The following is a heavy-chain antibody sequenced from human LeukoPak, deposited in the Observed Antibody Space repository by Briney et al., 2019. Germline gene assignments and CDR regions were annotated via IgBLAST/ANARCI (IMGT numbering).Heavy chain of an antibody. CDR1: GLTFSSYA. Sequence: GSLRLSCAASGLTFSSYAMHWVRQAPGKGLEWVAVISYDGSNKYYADSVKGRFTISRDNSKNTLYLQMNSLRAEDTAVYYCARPRWGYDLSYYFDYWGQGTLVTVSS. V-gene: IGHV3-30*04. CDR3: ARPRWGYDLSYYFDY. J-gene: IGHJ4*02. CDR2: ISYDGSNK. D-gene: IGHD3-3*01.